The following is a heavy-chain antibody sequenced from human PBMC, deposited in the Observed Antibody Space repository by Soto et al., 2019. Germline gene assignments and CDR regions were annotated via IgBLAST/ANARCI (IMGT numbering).Heavy chain of an antibody. CDR3: ARYSSSWSKYVQH. J-gene: IGHJ1*01. Sequence: SETLSLTCAVYGGSLSGYYWSWIRQTPGKRLEWVGDINHGGGANYNPSLKSRVTFSLDPSKNQFSLKLSSVIAADTAVYYCARYSSSWSKYVQHWGRGTLVTVSS. CDR1: GGSLSGYY. V-gene: IGHV4-34*01. CDR2: INHGGGA. D-gene: IGHD6-13*01.